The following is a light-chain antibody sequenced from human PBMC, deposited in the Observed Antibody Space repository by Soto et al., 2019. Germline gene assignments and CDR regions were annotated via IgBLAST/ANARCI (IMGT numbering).Light chain of an antibody. Sequence: EIVLTQSPATLSLSPGERATLSCRASQSVTTFLAWYQQKPDQAPSLLIYDASTRATGNPARFSGSGSGTDFTLTISSLEPEDFAVYYCQQYNNWPRTFGQGTKVEIK. CDR1: QSVTTF. CDR3: QQYNNWPRT. V-gene: IGKV3-11*01. CDR2: DAS. J-gene: IGKJ1*01.